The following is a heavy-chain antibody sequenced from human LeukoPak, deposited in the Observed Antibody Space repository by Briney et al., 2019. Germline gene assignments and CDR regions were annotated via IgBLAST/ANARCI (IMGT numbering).Heavy chain of an antibody. CDR2: ISLDDDK. Sequence: SGPTLVYPTHTLTLTCTFSGFSLRTRGVGVSWIRQPPGKALEWVALISLDDDKRYSPSLKSTLTITKDTSKNQVVLTITNMDPVDTATYYCAHSFPGGSGWFDCWGQGTLVTVSS. J-gene: IGHJ4*02. V-gene: IGHV2-5*02. D-gene: IGHD6-19*01. CDR1: GFSLRTRGVG. CDR3: AHSFPGGSGWFDC.